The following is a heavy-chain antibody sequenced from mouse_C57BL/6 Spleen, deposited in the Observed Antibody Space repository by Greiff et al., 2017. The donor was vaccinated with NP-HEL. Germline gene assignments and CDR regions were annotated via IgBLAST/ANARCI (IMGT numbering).Heavy chain of an antibody. Sequence: QVQLQQPGAELVRPGTSVKLSCKASGYTFTSYWMHWVKQRPGQGLEWIGVIDPSDSYTNYNQKFKGKATLTVDTSSSTAYMQLSSLTSEDSAVYYCARGRYYGSSPYFDYWGKGTTLTVSS. V-gene: IGHV1-59*01. CDR1: GYTFTSYW. J-gene: IGHJ2*01. D-gene: IGHD1-1*01. CDR2: IDPSDSYT. CDR3: ARGRYYGSSPYFDY.